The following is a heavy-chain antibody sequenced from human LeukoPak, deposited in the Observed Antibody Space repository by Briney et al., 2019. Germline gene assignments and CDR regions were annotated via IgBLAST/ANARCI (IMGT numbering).Heavy chain of an antibody. V-gene: IGHV1-69*04. CDR2: IIPILGIA. CDR3: GGAAAGTTRWNYGMDV. Sequence: GASVKVSCKASGGTFSSYAISWVRQAPGQGLEWMGRIIPILGIANYAQKFQGRVTITADKSTGTAYMELSSLRSEDTAVYYCGGAAAGTTRWNYGMDVWGQGTTVTVSS. D-gene: IGHD6-13*01. CDR1: GGTFSSYA. J-gene: IGHJ6*02.